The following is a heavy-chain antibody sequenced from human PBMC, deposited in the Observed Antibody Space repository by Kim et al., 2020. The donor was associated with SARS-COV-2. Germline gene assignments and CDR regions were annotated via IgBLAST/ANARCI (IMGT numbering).Heavy chain of an antibody. CDR1: GFTFSSYG. CDR3: ASAGPYCSGGSCYSAVPFDY. Sequence: GGSLRLSCAASGFTFSSYGMHWVRQAPGKGLEWVAVIWYDGSNKYYADSVKGRFTISRDNSKNTLYLQMNSLRAEDTAVYYCASAGPYCSGGSCYSAVPFDYWGQGTLVTVSS. J-gene: IGHJ4*02. V-gene: IGHV3-33*01. D-gene: IGHD2-15*01. CDR2: IWYDGSNK.